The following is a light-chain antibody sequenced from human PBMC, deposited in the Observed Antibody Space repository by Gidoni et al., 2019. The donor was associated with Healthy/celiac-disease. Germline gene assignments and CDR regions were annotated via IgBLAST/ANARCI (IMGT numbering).Light chain of an antibody. Sequence: IQMTQSPSTLSVSVGDRVTITCRASQSISSWLAWYQQKPGKAPKLLIYKASSLESGVPSRFSGSGSGTEFTLTISSLQPDDFATYYCQQYNSYPYTFGQGIKLEIK. V-gene: IGKV1-5*03. CDR3: QQYNSYPYT. CDR1: QSISSW. CDR2: KAS. J-gene: IGKJ2*01.